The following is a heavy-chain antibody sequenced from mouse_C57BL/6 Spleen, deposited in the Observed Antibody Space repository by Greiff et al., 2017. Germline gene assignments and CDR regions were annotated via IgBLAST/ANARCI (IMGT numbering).Heavy chain of an antibody. CDR3: ARHHGDYFDY. CDR1: GYAFSSSW. J-gene: IGHJ2*01. Sequence: QVQLQQSGPELVKPGASVKISCKASGYAFSSSWMNWVKQRPGKGLEWIGRIYPGDGDTNYNGKFKGKATLTADKSSSTAYMQLSSLTSEDSAVYCCARHHGDYFDYWGQGTALTVSS. D-gene: IGHD1-2*01. CDR2: IYPGDGDT. V-gene: IGHV1-82*01.